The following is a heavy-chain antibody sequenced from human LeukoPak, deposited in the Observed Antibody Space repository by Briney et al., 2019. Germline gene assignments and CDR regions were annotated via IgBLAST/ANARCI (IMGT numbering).Heavy chain of an antibody. CDR2: INPNSGGT. Sequence: GASVKVSCKASGYTFTGYYMHWVRQAPGQGLEWMGRINPNSGGTNYAQKFQGRVTMTTDKSTSTAYIELSRPRSDDTAVYYCARFGVHDAFDIWGQGTMVTVSS. CDR3: ARFGVHDAFDI. J-gene: IGHJ3*02. D-gene: IGHD2-8*01. V-gene: IGHV1-2*06. CDR1: GYTFTGYY.